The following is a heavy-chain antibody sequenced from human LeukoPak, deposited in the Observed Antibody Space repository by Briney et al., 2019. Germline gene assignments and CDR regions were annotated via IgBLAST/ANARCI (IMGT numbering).Heavy chain of an antibody. CDR1: GGSISSYY. V-gene: IGHV4-59*12. CDR3: ARAPPRGSYYKN. J-gene: IGHJ4*02. Sequence: SETLSLTCTVSGGSISSYYWSWIRQPPGKGLEWIGYIYYSGSTNYNPSLKSRVTISVDTSKNQFSLKLSSVTAADTAVYYCARAPPRGSYYKNWGQGTLVTVSS. D-gene: IGHD1-26*01. CDR2: IYYSGST.